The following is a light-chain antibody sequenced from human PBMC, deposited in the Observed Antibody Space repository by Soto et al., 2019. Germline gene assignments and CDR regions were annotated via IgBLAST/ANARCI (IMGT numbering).Light chain of an antibody. CDR3: CSYAGSYSYV. CDR1: SSDVGGYNY. CDR2: DVT. Sequence: SALTQPRSVSGSPGQSVAISCTGTSSDVGGYNYVSWYQQHPGKAPKLIIYDVTKRPSGVPDRFSGSSSGNTASLTISGLQAEDEADYFCCSYAGSYSYVFGTGTKSPS. J-gene: IGLJ1*01. V-gene: IGLV2-11*01.